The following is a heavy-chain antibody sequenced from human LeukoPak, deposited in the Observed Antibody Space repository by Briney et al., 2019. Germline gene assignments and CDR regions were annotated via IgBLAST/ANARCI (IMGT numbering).Heavy chain of an antibody. Sequence: PGGSLRLSCAASGFTFSSNYMNWVRQTPGKGLEWVSDISSGSSYTNYVDSVKGRFTISRDNAKNTLSLQMNSLRAEDTAVYYCARSSGRYGWFDPWGQGTLATVSS. J-gene: IGHJ5*02. CDR3: ARSSGRYGWFDP. CDR2: ISSGSSYT. V-gene: IGHV3-11*03. D-gene: IGHD1-26*01. CDR1: GFTFSSNY.